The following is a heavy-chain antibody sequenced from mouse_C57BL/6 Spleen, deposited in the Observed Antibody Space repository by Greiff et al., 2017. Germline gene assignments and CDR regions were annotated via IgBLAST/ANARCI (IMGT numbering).Heavy chain of an antibody. Sequence: VQLQQSGAELARPGASVKMSCKASGYTFTSYTMHWVKQRPGQGLEWIGYINPSSGYTKYNQKFKDKATLTADKSSSTAYMHLISLTSEDSAVYYGARSTMVTDFDYWGQGTTLTVSS. CDR2: INPSSGYT. CDR3: ARSTMVTDFDY. D-gene: IGHD2-1*01. CDR1: GYTFTSYT. J-gene: IGHJ2*01. V-gene: IGHV1-4*01.